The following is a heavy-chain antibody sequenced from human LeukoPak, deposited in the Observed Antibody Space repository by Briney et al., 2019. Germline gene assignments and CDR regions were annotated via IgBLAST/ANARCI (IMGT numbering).Heavy chain of an antibody. Sequence: GGSLRLSCAASGFTFSSYAMSWVRQAPGKGLEWVSAISGSGGSTYYADSVKGRFTISRDNSKNTLYLQMNSLRAEDTAVYYCVKANLIRLFSDYWGQGTLVTVSS. CDR1: GFTFSSYA. CDR2: ISGSGGST. J-gene: IGHJ4*02. D-gene: IGHD2/OR15-2a*01. V-gene: IGHV3-23*01. CDR3: VKANLIRLFSDY.